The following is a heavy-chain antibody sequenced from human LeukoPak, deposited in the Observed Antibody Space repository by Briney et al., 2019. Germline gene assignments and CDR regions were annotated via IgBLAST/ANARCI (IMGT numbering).Heavy chain of an antibody. CDR1: GFTFSSYG. CDR3: ARPLPSSRIAVAGGVGFDP. D-gene: IGHD6-19*01. V-gene: IGHV3-7*01. J-gene: IGHJ5*02. Sequence: GGSLRLSCAASGFTFSSYGMSWVRQAPGKGLEWVANIKQDGSEKYYVDSVKGRFTISRDNAKNSLYLQMNSLRAEDTAVYYCARPLPSSRIAVAGGVGFDPWGQGTLVTVSS. CDR2: IKQDGSEK.